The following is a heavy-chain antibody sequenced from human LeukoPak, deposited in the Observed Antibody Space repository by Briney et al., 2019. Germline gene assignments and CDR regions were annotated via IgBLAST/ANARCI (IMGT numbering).Heavy chain of an antibody. Sequence: GGSLRLSCAASGFTFSSYWMHWVRQAPGKGLVWVSAISGSGGSTYYADSVKGRFTISRDNSKNTLYLQMNSLRAEDTAVYYCARDERSMVRGVITFDYWGQGTLVTVSS. CDR3: ARDERSMVRGVITFDY. D-gene: IGHD3-10*01. CDR2: ISGSGGST. V-gene: IGHV3-23*01. CDR1: GFTFSSYW. J-gene: IGHJ4*02.